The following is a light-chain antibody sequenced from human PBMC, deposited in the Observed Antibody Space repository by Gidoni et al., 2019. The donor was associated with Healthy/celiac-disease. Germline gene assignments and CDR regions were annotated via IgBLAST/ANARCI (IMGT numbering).Light chain of an antibody. CDR1: QSISSY. CDR3: QQSYSTPQT. J-gene: IGKJ1*01. V-gene: IGKV1-39*01. Sequence: DIQMTQSPSSLSASVGDRVTITCRASQSISSYLNWYQQKPGKAPMLLIYAASSLQIGVPSRFGGSVSGTDFTLPISRLQPEDFATYYCQQSYSTPQTFGQGTKVEIK. CDR2: AAS.